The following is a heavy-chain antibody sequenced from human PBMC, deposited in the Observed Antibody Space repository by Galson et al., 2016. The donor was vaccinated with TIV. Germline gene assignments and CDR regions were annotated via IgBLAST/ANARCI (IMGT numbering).Heavy chain of an antibody. V-gene: IGHV4-59*01. CDR2: MYDSGST. D-gene: IGHD1-20*01. CDR3: ARARYNWNYDYYYGMDV. Sequence: SETLSLTCTVSGGSISSDCWTWIRQFPGKGLEWIGYMYDSGSTNYNPSLKSRVSISVDTSKNQISLKLRSMSAADTAVYYCARARYNWNYDYYYGMDVWGQGTTVTVSS. CDR1: GGSISSDC. J-gene: IGHJ6*02.